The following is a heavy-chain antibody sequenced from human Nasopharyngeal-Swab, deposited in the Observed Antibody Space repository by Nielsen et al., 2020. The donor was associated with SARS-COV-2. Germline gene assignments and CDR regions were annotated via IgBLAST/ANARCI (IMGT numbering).Heavy chain of an antibody. J-gene: IGHJ6*02. D-gene: IGHD3-10*01. CDR2: ISYDGSNK. CDR3: AISFGESLMDV. CDR1: GFTFSSYA. V-gene: IGHV3-30-3*01. Sequence: GESLKISCAASGFTFSSYAMSWVRQAPGKGLEWVAVISYDGSNKYYADSVKGRFTISRDNSKNTLYLQMNSLRAEDTAVYYCAISFGESLMDVWGQGTTVTVSS.